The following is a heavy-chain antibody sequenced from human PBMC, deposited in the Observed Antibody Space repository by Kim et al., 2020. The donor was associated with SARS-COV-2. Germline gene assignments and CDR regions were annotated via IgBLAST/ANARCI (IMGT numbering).Heavy chain of an antibody. CDR1: GFTFTGYA. J-gene: IGHJ4*02. V-gene: IGHV3-23*01. CDR3: MKGGWGSIWDH. Sequence: GGSLRLSCITSGFTFTGYAMSWVRPAPGKGLEWVSSIDGSDGTTYYVDSVKGRFTISRDNSKNTLYLQMSTLRADDTAVYYCMKGGWGSIWDHWGQGTL. D-gene: IGHD2-21*01. CDR2: IDGSDGTT.